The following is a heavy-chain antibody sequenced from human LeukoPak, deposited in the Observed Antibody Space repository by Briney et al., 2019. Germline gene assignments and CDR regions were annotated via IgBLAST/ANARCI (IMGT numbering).Heavy chain of an antibody. CDR1: GFTFSSYW. CDR3: ARDPYYDFWSGYYRGKGGYFDY. Sequence: GGSLRLSCAASGFTFSSYWMSWVRQAPGKGLEWVANIKQDGSEKYYVDSVKGRFTISRDNAKNSLYLQMNSLRAGDTAVYYCARDPYYDFWSGYYRGKGGYFDYWGQGTLVTVSS. V-gene: IGHV3-7*01. J-gene: IGHJ4*02. D-gene: IGHD3-3*01. CDR2: IKQDGSEK.